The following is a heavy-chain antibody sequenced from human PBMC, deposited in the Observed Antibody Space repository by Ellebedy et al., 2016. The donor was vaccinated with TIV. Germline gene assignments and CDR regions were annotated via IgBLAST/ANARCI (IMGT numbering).Heavy chain of an antibody. CDR3: ASERSQDNAFDI. CDR2: FYYSGST. V-gene: IGHV4-39*01. Sequence: GSLRLXXTVSGDSISSSSYFWVWIRQPPGQGLEWLGAFYYSGSTYYNPSLKSRVTISADTSKNQFSLKLSSVTAADTAVYYCASERSQDNAFDIWGQGTMVTVSS. CDR1: GDSISSSSYF. J-gene: IGHJ3*02.